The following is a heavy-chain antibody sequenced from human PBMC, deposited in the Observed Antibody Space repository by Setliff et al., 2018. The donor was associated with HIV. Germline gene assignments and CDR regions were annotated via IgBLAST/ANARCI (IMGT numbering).Heavy chain of an antibody. CDR2: INHSGST. J-gene: IGHJ5*02. CDR1: GGSFSGYY. CDR3: AKVAVTGYCSTTSCQNWFDP. D-gene: IGHD2-2*01. V-gene: IGHV4-34*01. Sequence: NPSETLSLTCAVYGGSFSGYYWSWIRQPPGKGLEWIGEINHSGSTNYNPSLKSRVTISLDTSKNQFSLRRISVTAADTAVYYCAKVAVTGYCSTTSCQNWFDPGGQGTLVTVSS.